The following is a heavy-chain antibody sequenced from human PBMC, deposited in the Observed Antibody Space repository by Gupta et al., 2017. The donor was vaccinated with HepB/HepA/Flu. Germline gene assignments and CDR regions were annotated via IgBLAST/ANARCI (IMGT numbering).Heavy chain of an antibody. J-gene: IGHJ4*02. CDR1: GFTFSSYT. V-gene: IGHV3-23*01. CDR2: ISGGGGTT. CDR3: AKFDVDLDF. D-gene: IGHD3-10*02. Sequence: EVQLLESGGNLVQPGESLRLSCAASGFTFSSYTMSWVRQAPGKGLEWVAAISGGGGTTDYAGSVKGRFTISRDNSKNTLYLQLNSLRAEDTAVYDCAKFDVDLDFWGQGTLVTVSS.